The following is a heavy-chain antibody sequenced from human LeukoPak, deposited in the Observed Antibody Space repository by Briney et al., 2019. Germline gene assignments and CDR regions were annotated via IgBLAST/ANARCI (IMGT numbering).Heavy chain of an antibody. D-gene: IGHD6-6*01. V-gene: IGHV3-15*01. CDR2: IKTKTDGGTT. Sequence: GGSLRLSCEASGFTFSNVWMNWVRQAPGKGLEWIGRIKTKTDGGTTEYAAPVKGRFTISRDDSKNTVYLQMNSLRAEDTAVYYCARLYSSSSGKAFDIWGQGTMVTVSS. CDR1: GFTFSNVW. CDR3: ARLYSSSSGKAFDI. J-gene: IGHJ3*02.